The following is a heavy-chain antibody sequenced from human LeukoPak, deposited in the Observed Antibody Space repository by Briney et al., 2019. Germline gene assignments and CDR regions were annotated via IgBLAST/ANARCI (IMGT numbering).Heavy chain of an antibody. V-gene: IGHV1-8*01. CDR2: MDPNSGNT. CDR1: GYTFTSYD. CDR3: ARAGRGTWYWFDP. J-gene: IGHJ5*02. Sequence: ASVTVSCKASGYTFTSYDINWVRQATGQGLEWMGWMDPNSGNTGYAQKFQGRVTMTRNTSISTAYMELSSLRSEDTAVYYCARAGRGTWYWFDPWGQGTLVTVSS. D-gene: IGHD6-19*01.